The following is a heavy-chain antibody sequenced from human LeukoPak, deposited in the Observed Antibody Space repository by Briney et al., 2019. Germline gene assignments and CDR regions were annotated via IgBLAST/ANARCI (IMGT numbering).Heavy chain of an antibody. J-gene: IGHJ4*02. V-gene: IGHV4-59*08. CDR3: ARVLNPDSGWPIRN. D-gene: IGHD6-19*01. Sequence: PSETLSLTCTVSGGSISSHYWSWIRQPPGKGLEWIGYIYYSGSTNYNPSLKSRVTISVDTSKNQFSLKLSSVTAADTAVYYCARVLNPDSGWPIRNWGQGTLVTVSS. CDR1: GGSISSHY. CDR2: IYYSGST.